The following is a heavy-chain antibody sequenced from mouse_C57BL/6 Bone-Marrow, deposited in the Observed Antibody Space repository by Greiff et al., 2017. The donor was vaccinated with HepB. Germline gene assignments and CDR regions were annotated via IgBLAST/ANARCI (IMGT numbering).Heavy chain of an antibody. CDR2: IDPSDSYT. V-gene: IGHV1-69*01. Sequence: QVQLQQPGAELVMPGASVKLSCKASGYTFTSYWMHWVKQRPGQGLEWIGEIDPSDSYTNYNQKFKGKSTLTVDKSSSTAYMQLSSPTSEDSAVYYCARGWLLDYWGQGTTLTVSS. CDR1: GYTFTSYW. D-gene: IGHD2-3*01. CDR3: ARGWLLDY. J-gene: IGHJ2*01.